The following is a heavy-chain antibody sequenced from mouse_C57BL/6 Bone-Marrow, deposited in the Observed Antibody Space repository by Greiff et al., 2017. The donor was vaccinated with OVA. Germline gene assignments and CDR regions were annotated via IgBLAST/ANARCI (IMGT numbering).Heavy chain of an antibody. J-gene: IGHJ4*01. Sequence: VNVVESGPGLVAPSQRLSITCTVSGFSLTSYGVDWVRQPPGKGLEWLGVIWGGGSTNYTSALMSRLSISKDNSKSQVFLKMNSLQTDDTAMYYCAKHRTTGVAVDYWGQGTSVTVSS. CDR3: AKHRTTGVAVDY. CDR2: IWGGGST. V-gene: IGHV2-9*01. CDR1: GFSLTSYG. D-gene: IGHD1-1*01.